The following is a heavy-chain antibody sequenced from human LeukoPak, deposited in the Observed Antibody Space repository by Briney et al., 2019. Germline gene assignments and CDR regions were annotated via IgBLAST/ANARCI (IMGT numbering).Heavy chain of an antibody. V-gene: IGHV3-23*01. Sequence: GGSLRLSCAASGFTFSSYAMSWVRQAPVKGLEWVSAISGSGGSTYYADSVKGRFTISRDNSKNTLYLQMNSLRAEDTAVYYCAKDLGMITFGGVNTLGYFDYWGQGTLVTVSS. D-gene: IGHD3-16*01. J-gene: IGHJ4*02. CDR1: GFTFSSYA. CDR2: ISGSGGST. CDR3: AKDLGMITFGGVNTLGYFDY.